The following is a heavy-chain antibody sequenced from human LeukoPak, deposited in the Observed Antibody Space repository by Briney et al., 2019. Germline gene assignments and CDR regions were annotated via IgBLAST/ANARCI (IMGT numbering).Heavy chain of an antibody. J-gene: IGHJ1*01. CDR2: IYSGGST. V-gene: IGHV3-23*03. CDR3: ATSNYYDSSGFHFRD. D-gene: IGHD3-22*01. Sequence: PGGSLRLSCAASGFTFSSYAMSWVRQAPGKGLEWVSVIYSGGSTLYADSVKGRFTISRDISKNTLFLQMNSLRAEDTAVYYCATSNYYDSSGFHFRDWGQGTVVTVSS. CDR1: GFTFSSYA.